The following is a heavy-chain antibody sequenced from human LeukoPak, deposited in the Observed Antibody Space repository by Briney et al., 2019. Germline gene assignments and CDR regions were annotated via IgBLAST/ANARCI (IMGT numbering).Heavy chain of an antibody. J-gene: IGHJ4*02. CDR2: IIPIFGTA. CDR3: ARGHEYSSSLLDY. V-gene: IGHV1-69*05. Sequence: GASVKVSCKASGGTFSSYAISWVRQAPGQGLEWMRGIIPIFGTASYAQKFQGRVTITTDESTSTAYMELSSLRSEDTAVYYCARGHEYSSSLLDYWGQGTLVTVSS. D-gene: IGHD6-6*01. CDR1: GGTFSSYA.